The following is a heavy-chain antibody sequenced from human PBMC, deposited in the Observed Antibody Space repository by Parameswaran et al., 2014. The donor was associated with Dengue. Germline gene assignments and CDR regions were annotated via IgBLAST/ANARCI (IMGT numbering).Heavy chain of an antibody. CDR3: ARALRPYCTNGVCYAPVGASYGMDV. V-gene: IGHV4-34*01. D-gene: IGHD2-8*01. J-gene: IGHJ6*02. Sequence: PGKGLEWIGEINHSGSTNYNPSLKSRVTISVDTSKNQFSLKLSSVTAADTAVYYCARALRPYCTNGVCYAPVGASYGMDVWGQGTTVTVSS. CDR2: INHSGST.